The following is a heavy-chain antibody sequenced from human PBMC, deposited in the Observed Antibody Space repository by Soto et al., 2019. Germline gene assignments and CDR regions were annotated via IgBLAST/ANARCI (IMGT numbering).Heavy chain of an antibody. CDR1: GGSISSGGYS. CDR2: IYHRGST. J-gene: IGHJ4*02. Sequence: SETLSLTCAVSGGSISSGGYSWSWIRQPPGKGLEWIGYIYHRGSTYYNPSLKSRVTISVDRSKNQFSLKLSSVTAADTAVYYCARGYSGYDRRFDYWGQGTLVTVSS. D-gene: IGHD5-12*01. V-gene: IGHV4-30-2*01. CDR3: ARGYSGYDRRFDY.